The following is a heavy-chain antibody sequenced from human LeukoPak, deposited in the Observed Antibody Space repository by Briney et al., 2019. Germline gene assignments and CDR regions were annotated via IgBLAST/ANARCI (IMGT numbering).Heavy chain of an antibody. Sequence: GASLRLSCAASGFTFSSYAMSWVRQAPGKGLEWVSTISGSGYSSYYADSVKGRFTISRDDSKNTLYLQMNSLRAEDTAIYYCAKRGFCSSTTCSLYYYYDMDVWGQGTTVTVSS. CDR3: AKRGFCSSTTCSLYYYYDMDV. D-gene: IGHD2-2*01. V-gene: IGHV3-23*01. CDR2: ISGSGYSS. J-gene: IGHJ6*02. CDR1: GFTFSSYA.